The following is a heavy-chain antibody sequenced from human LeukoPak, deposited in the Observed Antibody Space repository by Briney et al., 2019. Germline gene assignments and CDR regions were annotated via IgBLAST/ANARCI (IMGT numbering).Heavy chain of an antibody. V-gene: IGHV3-48*01. CDR2: ISSSSSTI. D-gene: IGHD3-3*01. Sequence: PGGSLRLSCAASGFTFSSYSMNWVRQAPGKGLEWVSYISSSSSTIYYADSVKGRFTISRDNAKNSLYPQMNSLRAEDTAVYYCARDRAIFGVVSYYFDYWGQGTLVTVSS. CDR1: GFTFSSYS. J-gene: IGHJ4*02. CDR3: ARDRAIFGVVSYYFDY.